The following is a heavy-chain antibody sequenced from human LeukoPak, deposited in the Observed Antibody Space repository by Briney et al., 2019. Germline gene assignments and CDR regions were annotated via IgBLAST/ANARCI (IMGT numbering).Heavy chain of an antibody. CDR3: ARGQTGRGIVAHSYYYGMDV. V-gene: IGHV4-31*03. CDR1: GGSISSGGYY. CDR2: IYYSGST. Sequence: SQTLSLTCTVSGGSISSGGYYWSWIRQHPGKGLEWIGYIYYSGSTYYNPSLKSRVTISVDTSKNQFSLKLSSATAADTAVYYCARGQTGRGIVAHSYYYGMDVWGQGTTVTVSS. D-gene: IGHD2-15*01. J-gene: IGHJ6*02.